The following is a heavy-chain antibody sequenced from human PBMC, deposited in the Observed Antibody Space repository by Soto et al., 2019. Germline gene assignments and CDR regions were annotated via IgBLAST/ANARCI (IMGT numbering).Heavy chain of an antibody. CDR1: VNSVDRY. CDR2: TYYGGST. D-gene: IGHD6-13*01. CDR3: ARVRGTAGKRYFDY. V-gene: IGHV4-61*08. Sequence: VNSVDRYWNLLRQPPGKGLQWIGYTYYGGSTTYNPSLKRRVTISVDSSKNQFSLKLDSVTPADTAVYYCARVRGTAGKRYFDYCGPRTRRTDS. J-gene: IGHJ4*02.